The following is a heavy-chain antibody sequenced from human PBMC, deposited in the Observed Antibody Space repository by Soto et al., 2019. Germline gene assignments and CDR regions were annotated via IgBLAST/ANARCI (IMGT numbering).Heavy chain of an antibody. V-gene: IGHV1-69*06. CDR3: ARGFQWAAAGTDYYYGMDV. J-gene: IGHJ6*02. Sequence: GASVKVSCKASGGTFSSYAISWVRQAPGQGLEWMGGIIPIFGTANYAQKFQGRVTITADKSTSTAYMELSSLRSEDTAVYYCARGFQWAAAGTDYYYGMDVWGQGTTVTVSS. CDR1: GGTFSSYA. D-gene: IGHD6-13*01. CDR2: IIPIFGTA.